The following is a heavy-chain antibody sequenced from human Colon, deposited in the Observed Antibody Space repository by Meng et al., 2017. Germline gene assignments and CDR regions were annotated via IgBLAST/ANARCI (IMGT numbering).Heavy chain of an antibody. CDR3: ERYAVACDY. D-gene: IGHD2-15*01. Sequence: QVQLQESGPGLVNPSEPLSLSGSGGCGSSGQYRGKWLRLTRGKGLDGIGYFYYSLSTQVSPSVKSRVNISADAPRNEFAVNLGSENGADATVYYCERYAVACDYWGQGTLVTFSS. CDR2: FYYSLST. J-gene: IGHJ4*02. CDR1: GGCGSSGQYR. V-gene: IGHV4-61*01.